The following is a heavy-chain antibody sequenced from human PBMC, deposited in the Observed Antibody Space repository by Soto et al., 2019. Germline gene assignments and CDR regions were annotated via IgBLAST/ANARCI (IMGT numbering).Heavy chain of an antibody. CDR2: INTDGSST. CDR1: GLTFSSYW. J-gene: IGHJ4*01. D-gene: IGHD1-26*01. V-gene: IGHV3-74*01. CDR3: VRASGINIHFDY. Sequence: EVQLVESGGGLVQPGGSLRLSCAASGLTFSSYWMHWVRQAPGKGLVWVSRINTDGSSTTYADSVKGRFTISRDNTKNTLYLQRNSLRVEDTAVYYCVRASGINIHFDYWGQGTLVTVSS.